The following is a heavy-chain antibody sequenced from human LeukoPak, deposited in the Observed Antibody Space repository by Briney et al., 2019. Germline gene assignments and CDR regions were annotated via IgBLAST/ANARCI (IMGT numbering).Heavy chain of an antibody. CDR3: AKYLGGYSYVDY. D-gene: IGHD5-18*01. CDR1: GFTFSSYA. Sequence: GGSLRLSCAASGFTFSSYAMSWVRQAPGKGLEWVSAISGSGVSTQYADSVKGRFTISRDNSRDTVYLQMNSLRAEDTAAYYCAKYLGGYSYVDYWGQGTLVTVSS. CDR2: ISGSGVST. V-gene: IGHV3-23*01. J-gene: IGHJ4*02.